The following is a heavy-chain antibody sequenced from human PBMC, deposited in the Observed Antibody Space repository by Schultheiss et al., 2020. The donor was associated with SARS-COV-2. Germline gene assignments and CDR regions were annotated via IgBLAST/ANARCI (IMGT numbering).Heavy chain of an antibody. D-gene: IGHD5-24*01. V-gene: IGHV4-4*07. CDR1: GGSISSYY. CDR3: ARDRDGLLYYYYYGMDV. J-gene: IGHJ6*02. CDR2: IYTSGST. Sequence: SETLSLTCTVSGGSISSYYWSWIRQPAGKGLEWIGRIYTSGSTNYNPSLKSRVTMSVDTSKNQFSLKLSSVTAADTAVYYCARDRDGLLYYYYYGMDVWGQGTTVTVSS.